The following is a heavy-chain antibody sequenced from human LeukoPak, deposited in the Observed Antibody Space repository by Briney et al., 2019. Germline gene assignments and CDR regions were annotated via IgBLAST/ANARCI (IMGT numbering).Heavy chain of an antibody. J-gene: IGHJ4*02. Sequence: SETLSLTCTVSGGSISSSSYYWGWIRQPPGKGLEWIGSIYYSGSTYYNPSLKSQVTISVDTSKNQFSLKLSCVTAADTAVYYCARGEQWLMYYFDYWGQGTLVTVSS. CDR1: GGSISSSSYY. CDR3: ARGEQWLMYYFDY. V-gene: IGHV4-39*01. D-gene: IGHD6-19*01. CDR2: IYYSGST.